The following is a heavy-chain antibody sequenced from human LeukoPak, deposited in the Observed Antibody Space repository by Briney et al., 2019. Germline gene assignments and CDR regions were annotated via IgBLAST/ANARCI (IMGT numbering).Heavy chain of an antibody. CDR3: ARESGGSRPLDH. V-gene: IGHV4-4*07. Sequence: SETLSLTCTVSGDSISSNYWTWIRQPAGKGLEWIGRMYISGNTNYEPSLRSRVTMSLDPAKNQFSLKLSSVTAADTAVYFCARESGGSRPLDHWGQGTPVTVSS. CDR1: GDSISSNY. J-gene: IGHJ4*02. D-gene: IGHD3-16*01. CDR2: MYISGNT.